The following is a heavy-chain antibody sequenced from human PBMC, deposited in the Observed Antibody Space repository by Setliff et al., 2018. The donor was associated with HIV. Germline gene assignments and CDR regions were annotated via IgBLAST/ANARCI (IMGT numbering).Heavy chain of an antibody. CDR1: GGSISSYY. Sequence: SETLSLTCTVSGGSISSYYWNWIRQPPGKGLEWIGYIDYSGSTNYNTPLRSRVTISLDTSKNQFPPKLSSVTAAVTAVYYGARERRGGYSGYDSHWYFDLWGRGTLVTVSS. V-gene: IGHV4-59*01. CDR3: ARERRGGYSGYDSHWYFDL. J-gene: IGHJ2*01. D-gene: IGHD5-12*01. CDR2: IDYSGST.